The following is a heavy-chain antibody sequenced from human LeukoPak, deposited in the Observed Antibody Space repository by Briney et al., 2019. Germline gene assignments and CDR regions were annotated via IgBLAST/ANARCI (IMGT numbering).Heavy chain of an antibody. V-gene: IGHV4-34*01. CDR1: GGSISSYY. D-gene: IGHD3-22*01. CDR3: ARGPRTTYYYDSSGNDY. CDR2: INHSGST. J-gene: IGHJ4*02. Sequence: SETLSLTCTVSGGSISSYYWSWIRQPPGKGLEWIGEINHSGSTNYNPSLKSRVTISVDTSKNQFSLKLSSVTAADTAVYYCARGPRTTYYYDSSGNDYWGQGTLVTVSS.